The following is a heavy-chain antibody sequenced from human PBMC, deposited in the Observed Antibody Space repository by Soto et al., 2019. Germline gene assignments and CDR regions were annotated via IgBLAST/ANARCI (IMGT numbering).Heavy chain of an antibody. Sequence: QVQLVQSGAEVKKPGASVKVSCKASGYTFTNYYIHWVRQAPGQGLEWMGIINPSGGFTTYAQKFQGRVIMTRDRSMSTVFMELSSLRSEDTALYWCARGQEWFLLLDYWGQGTLVTVSS. CDR2: INPSGGFT. CDR1: GYTFTNYY. D-gene: IGHD3-3*01. CDR3: ARGQEWFLLLDY. V-gene: IGHV1-46*01. J-gene: IGHJ4*02.